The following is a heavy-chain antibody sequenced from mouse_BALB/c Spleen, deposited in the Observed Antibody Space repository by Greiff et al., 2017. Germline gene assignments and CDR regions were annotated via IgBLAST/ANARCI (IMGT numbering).Heavy chain of an antibody. CDR3: ALRARYFDV. CDR2: IDPANGNT. CDR1: GFNIKDTY. V-gene: IGHV14-3*02. D-gene: IGHD3-3*01. Sequence: LVESGAELVKPGASVKLSCTASGFNIKDTYMHWVKQRPEQGLEWIGRIDPANGNTKYDPKFQGKATITADTSSNTAYLQLSSLTSEDTAVYYCALRARYFDVWGAGTTVTVSS. J-gene: IGHJ1*01.